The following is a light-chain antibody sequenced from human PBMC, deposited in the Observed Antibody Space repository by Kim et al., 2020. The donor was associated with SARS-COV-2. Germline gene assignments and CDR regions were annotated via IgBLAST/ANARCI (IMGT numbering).Light chain of an antibody. Sequence: DIQMTQSPSTLSASVGDRVTISCRASQSISGWLAWYQQKPGKAPKVLIYDAFNLESGVPSRFSGSGSGTEFTLTISSLQPDDFATYYCQQYDNYPWTVGQGTQVDIK. CDR3: QQYDNYPWT. V-gene: IGKV1-5*01. CDR2: DAF. CDR1: QSISGW. J-gene: IGKJ1*01.